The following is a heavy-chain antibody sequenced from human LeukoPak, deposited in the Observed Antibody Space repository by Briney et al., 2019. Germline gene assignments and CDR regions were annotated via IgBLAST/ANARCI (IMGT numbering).Heavy chain of an antibody. J-gene: IGHJ4*02. D-gene: IGHD6-13*01. CDR3: AKEDIAD. V-gene: IGHV3-21*01. Sequence: GGSLRLSCAASGFTFSNAWMSWVRQAPGKGLEWVSSISSSSSYIYYADSVKGRFTISRDNAKNSLYLQMNSLRAEDTAVYYCAKEDIADWGQGTLVTVSS. CDR1: GFTFSNAW. CDR2: ISSSSSYI.